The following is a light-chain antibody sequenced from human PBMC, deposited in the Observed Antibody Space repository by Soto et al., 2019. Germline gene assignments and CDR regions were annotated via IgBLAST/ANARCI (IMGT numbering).Light chain of an antibody. J-gene: IGKJ1*01. V-gene: IGKV1-5*03. CDR3: QQYNNYPWT. Sequence: DIQMTQSPSTLSASVGDRVTITCRASQSLSSWLAWYQQKPGKAPKLLIYQASSLESGVPSRFSGSGSGTEFTLTISSLQPDDFATYYCQQYNNYPWTFGPGTKVDIK. CDR2: QAS. CDR1: QSLSSW.